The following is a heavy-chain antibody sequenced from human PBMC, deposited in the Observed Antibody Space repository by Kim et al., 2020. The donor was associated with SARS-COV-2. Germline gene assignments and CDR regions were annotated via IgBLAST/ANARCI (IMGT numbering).Heavy chain of an antibody. CDR2: ISYDGSNK. Sequence: GGSLRLSCAASGFTFSSYGMHWVRQAPGKGLEWVAVISYDGSNKYYADSVKGRFTISRDNSKNTLYLQMNSLRAEDTAVYYCAKEPFGDHYYYYYMDVWGKGTTVTVSS. CDR1: GFTFSSYG. CDR3: AKEPFGDHYYYYYMDV. V-gene: IGHV3-30*18. J-gene: IGHJ6*03. D-gene: IGHD3-10*01.